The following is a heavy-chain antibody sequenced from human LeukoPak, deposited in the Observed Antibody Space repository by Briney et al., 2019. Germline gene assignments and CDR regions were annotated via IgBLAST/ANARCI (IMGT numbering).Heavy chain of an antibody. V-gene: IGHV3-74*01. D-gene: IGHD3-10*01. CDR3: ARDRGGGNDH. J-gene: IGHJ5*02. Sequence: GGSLRLSCAASGFTFSSYWMHWVRQAPGKGLVWVSHISSDGSTRSYADSVKGRFTISRDNTSNTLYLQMTSLRAEATAVYYCARDRGGGNDHWSQGTLVTVSS. CDR1: GFTFSSYW. CDR2: ISSDGSTR.